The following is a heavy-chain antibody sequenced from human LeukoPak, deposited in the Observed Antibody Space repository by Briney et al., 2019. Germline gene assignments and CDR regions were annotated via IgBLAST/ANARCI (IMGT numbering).Heavy chain of an antibody. CDR3: ARGIPATVGIDP. Sequence: SETLSLTCTVSGGPISSGGYYWSWIRQHPGKGLEWIGYIYYSGSTYYNPSLKSRVTISVDTSKNQFSLKLSSVTAADTAVYYCARGIPATVGIDPWGQGTLVTVSS. J-gene: IGHJ5*02. D-gene: IGHD2-2*01. CDR2: IYYSGST. V-gene: IGHV4-31*03. CDR1: GGPISSGGYY.